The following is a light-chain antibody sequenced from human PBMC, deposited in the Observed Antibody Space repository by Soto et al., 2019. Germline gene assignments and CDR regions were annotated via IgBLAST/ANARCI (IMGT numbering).Light chain of an antibody. CDR1: QAVNSW. CDR2: DVS. J-gene: IGKJ5*01. V-gene: IGKV1-12*01. Sequence: DNQLTQSPSSISASVGDRVTITCRASQAVNSWLAWFQQKPGMAPKLVIYDVSSLQSGIPSRFSGSGSGTEFTLTISILQPEDCATYYCQQSNNHPISFGLGTRLYIK. CDR3: QQSNNHPIS.